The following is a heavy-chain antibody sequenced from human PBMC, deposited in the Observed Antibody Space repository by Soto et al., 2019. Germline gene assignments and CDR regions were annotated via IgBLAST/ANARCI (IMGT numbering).Heavy chain of an antibody. Sequence: QVQLVQSGAEVKKPGASVKVSCKASGYTFTSYYMHWVRQAPGQGLEWMGIINPSGGSTSYAQKFQGRVTMTRDTSKSTVYMELSSLRSEDTAVYSCRRDDYYDSSGYYEPTYNWFDPWGQGTLVTVSS. V-gene: IGHV1-46*01. J-gene: IGHJ5*02. D-gene: IGHD3-22*01. CDR2: INPSGGST. CDR1: GYTFTSYY. CDR3: RRDDYYDSSGYYEPTYNWFDP.